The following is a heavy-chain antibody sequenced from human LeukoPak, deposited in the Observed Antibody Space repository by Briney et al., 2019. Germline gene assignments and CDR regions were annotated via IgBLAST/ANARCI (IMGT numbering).Heavy chain of an antibody. J-gene: IGHJ6*03. V-gene: IGHV1-18*01. Sequence: GASVKVSCKASGYTFTRYGISWVRQAPGQGLEWMGWISAYNGNTNYAQKLQGRVTMTTDTSTSTAYMELRSLRSDDTAVYYCARVVVGALYYYYYYMDVWGKGTTVTISS. CDR3: ARVVVGALYYYYYYMDV. CDR2: ISAYNGNT. D-gene: IGHD1-26*01. CDR1: GYTFTRYG.